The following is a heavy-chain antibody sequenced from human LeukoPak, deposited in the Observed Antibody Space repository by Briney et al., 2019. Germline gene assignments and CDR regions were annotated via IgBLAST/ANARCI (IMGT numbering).Heavy chain of an antibody. D-gene: IGHD3-16*02. Sequence: GGSLRLSCAASGFTFSSYAMSWVRQAPGKGLEWVSAISGSGGSTYYADSVKGRFTISRDNSKNTLYLQRNSLRAEDTAVYYCAKWVITFGGVIGPSGFDYWGQGTLVTVSS. V-gene: IGHV3-23*01. CDR2: ISGSGGST. CDR3: AKWVITFGGVIGPSGFDY. CDR1: GFTFSSYA. J-gene: IGHJ4*02.